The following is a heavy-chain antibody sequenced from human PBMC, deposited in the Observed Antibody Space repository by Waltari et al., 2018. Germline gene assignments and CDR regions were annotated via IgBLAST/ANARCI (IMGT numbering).Heavy chain of an antibody. D-gene: IGHD3-3*01. CDR2: MNPNNSKT. CDR3: AKDGALTTAIFRWFDS. CDR1: GSTFSSYD. Sequence: QVQLVPSGAAVKKPGASVKVSCKPSGSTFSSYDINGVRLATGQGLEWMGWMNPNNSKTGYAQKFRGRLTLTQDTSINTAYMELSSLTSEDTAVYYCAKDGALTTAIFRWFDSWGQGTLVTISS. V-gene: IGHV1-8*01. J-gene: IGHJ5*01.